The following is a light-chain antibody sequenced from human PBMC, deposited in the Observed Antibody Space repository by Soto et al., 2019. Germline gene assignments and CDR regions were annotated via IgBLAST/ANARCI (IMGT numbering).Light chain of an antibody. J-gene: IGKJ1*01. Sequence: DIVMTQSPLSLPVPPGEPASISCRSSQSLLHSNGYNYLDWYLQKPGQSPQLLIYLGSNRSSGVPDRFSGSGSGTDFTLKISRVEAEDVGVYYCMQALQTPRFGQGTKVDIK. CDR1: QSLLHSNGYNY. V-gene: IGKV2-28*01. CDR2: LGS. CDR3: MQALQTPR.